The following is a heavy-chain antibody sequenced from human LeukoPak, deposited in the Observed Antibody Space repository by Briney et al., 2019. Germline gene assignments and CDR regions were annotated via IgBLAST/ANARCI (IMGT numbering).Heavy chain of an antibody. J-gene: IGHJ4*02. V-gene: IGHV4-39*01. D-gene: IGHD6-19*01. CDR1: GGSISSSSYY. CDR2: IYYSGST. Sequence: PSETLSLTCTVSGGSISSSSYYWGWIRQPPGKGLEWTGSIYYSGSTYYNPSLKSRVTISVDTSKNQFSLKLSSVTAADTAVYYCARQRGSGWPIDYWGQGTLVTVSS. CDR3: ARQRGSGWPIDY.